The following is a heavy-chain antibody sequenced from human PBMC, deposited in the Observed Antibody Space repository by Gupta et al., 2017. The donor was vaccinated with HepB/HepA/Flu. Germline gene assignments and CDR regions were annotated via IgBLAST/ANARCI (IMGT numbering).Heavy chain of an antibody. V-gene: IGHV3-66*01. D-gene: IGHD3-3*01. J-gene: IGHJ4*02. CDR2: IYSGGST. Sequence: EVKLGGSGGGWAQPGGSLRFSCAHSGCPASSNYMSWVRQAPGKGLEWVSVIYSGGSTYYADSVKGRFTISRDNSKNTLYLQMNSLRAEDTAVYYCARDRVTIFGVVSWCQGTLVTVSS. CDR3: ARDRVTIFGVVS. CDR1: GCPASSNY.